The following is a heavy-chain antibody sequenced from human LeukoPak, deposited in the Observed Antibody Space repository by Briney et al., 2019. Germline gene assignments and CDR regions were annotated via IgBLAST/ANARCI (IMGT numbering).Heavy chain of an antibody. CDR3: ARGGPYDFWSGYQTHYFDY. D-gene: IGHD3-3*01. CDR2: TIPIFGTA. V-gene: IGHV1-69*13. J-gene: IGHJ4*02. Sequence: ASVKVSCKASGGTLSSYAISWARQAPGQGLEWMGGTIPIFGTANYAQKFQGRVTITADESTSTAYMELSSLRSEDTAVYYCARGGPYDFWSGYQTHYFDYWGQGTLVTVSS. CDR1: GGTLSSYA.